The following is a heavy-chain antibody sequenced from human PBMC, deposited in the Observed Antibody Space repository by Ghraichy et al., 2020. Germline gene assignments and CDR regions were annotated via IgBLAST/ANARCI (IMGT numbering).Heavy chain of an antibody. CDR1: GFSLSTSGMC. V-gene: IGHV2-70*01. D-gene: IGHD6-19*01. Sequence: SGPTLVKPTQTLTLTCTFSGFSLSTSGMCVSWIRQPPGKALEWLALIDWDDDKYYSTSLKTRLTISKDTSKNQVVLTMTNMDPVDTATYYCARTPGIAVAGTGRRGVYYYYGMDVWGQGTTVTVSS. J-gene: IGHJ6*02. CDR2: IDWDDDK. CDR3: ARTPGIAVAGTGRRGVYYYYGMDV.